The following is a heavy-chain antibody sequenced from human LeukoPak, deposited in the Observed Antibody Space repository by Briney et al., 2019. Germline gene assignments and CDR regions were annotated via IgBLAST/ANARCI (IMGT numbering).Heavy chain of an antibody. CDR3: AREIRGYYGSSGDY. Sequence: GGSLRLSCAASGFTFSSYAMSWVRQAPGKGLEWVSAISGSGGSTYYADSVKGRFTISRDNAKNSLYLQMNSLRAEDTAVYYCAREIRGYYGSSGDYWGQGTLVTVSS. V-gene: IGHV3-23*01. J-gene: IGHJ4*02. CDR2: ISGSGGST. CDR1: GFTFSSYA. D-gene: IGHD3-10*01.